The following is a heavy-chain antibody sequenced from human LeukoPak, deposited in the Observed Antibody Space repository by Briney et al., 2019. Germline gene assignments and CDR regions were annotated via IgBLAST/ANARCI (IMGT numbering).Heavy chain of an antibody. CDR3: ARGAKYCSGDSCYYYYYYMDV. D-gene: IGHD2-15*01. CDR1: GFTFSDYY. V-gene: IGHV3-11*04. Sequence: GGSLRLSCAAYGFTFSDYYMSWIRQAPGKGLEWVSYISSSGTTTYHADSVKGRFTISRDNAKNSLYLQMNSLRAEDTAVYYCARGAKYCSGDSCYYYYYYMDVWGKGTTVTVSS. J-gene: IGHJ6*03. CDR2: ISSSGTTT.